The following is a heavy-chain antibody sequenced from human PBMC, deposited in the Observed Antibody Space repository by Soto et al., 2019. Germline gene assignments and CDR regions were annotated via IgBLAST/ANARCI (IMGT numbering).Heavy chain of an antibody. CDR3: ARDREGASFHFDY. J-gene: IGHJ4*02. Sequence: QVQLVESGGGVVQPGRSLRLSCAASGFTFSSYGMHWVRQAPGKGLEWVAVIWYDGSNKYYADYVKGRFTISRDNSKNTLYLQMNSLRAEDTAVYYCARDREGASFHFDYWGQGTLVTVSS. D-gene: IGHD1-26*01. CDR2: IWYDGSNK. CDR1: GFTFSSYG. V-gene: IGHV3-33*01.